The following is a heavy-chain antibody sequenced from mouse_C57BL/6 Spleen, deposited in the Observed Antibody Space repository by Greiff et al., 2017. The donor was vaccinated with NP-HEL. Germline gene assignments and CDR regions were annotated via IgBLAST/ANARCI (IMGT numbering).Heavy chain of an antibody. V-gene: IGHV1-66*01. D-gene: IGHD2-3*01. Sequence: VQLQQSGPELVKPGASVKISCKASGYSFTSYYIHWVKQRPGQGLEWIGWIYPGSGNTKYNEKFKGKATLTADTSSSTAYMQLSSLTSEDSAVYYCARGGYDPWFAYWGQGTLVTVSA. CDR2: IYPGSGNT. CDR1: GYSFTSYY. CDR3: ARGGYDPWFAY. J-gene: IGHJ3*01.